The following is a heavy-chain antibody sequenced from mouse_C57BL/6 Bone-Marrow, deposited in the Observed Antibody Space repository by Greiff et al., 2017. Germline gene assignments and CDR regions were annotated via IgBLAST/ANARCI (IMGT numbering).Heavy chain of an antibody. CDR1: GFTFSSYG. CDR3: AGWDFDY. CDR2: ISSGGSYT. Sequence: EVKLMESGGDLVKPGGSLKLSCAASGFTFSSYGMSWVRQTPDKRLEWVATISSGGSYTYYPDSVKGRFTISRDNAKNTLYLQMSSLKSEDTAMYYCAGWDFDYWGQGTTLTVSA. J-gene: IGHJ2*01. V-gene: IGHV5-6*01. D-gene: IGHD3-3*01.